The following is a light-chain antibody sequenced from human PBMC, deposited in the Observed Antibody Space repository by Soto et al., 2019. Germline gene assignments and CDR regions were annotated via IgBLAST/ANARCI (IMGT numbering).Light chain of an antibody. CDR3: QPANSVPIT. V-gene: IGKV1-12*01. CDR1: QGLSSW. J-gene: IGKJ5*01. CDR2: AAS. Sequence: DIQMTQSPSSVSASVGDRVTITCRASQGLSSWVAWYQQNPGKAPKLLIDAASSLQSGVPSRFSGSGSGTDFTLTIGSLQPEDCATYYRQPANSVPITFDQGTRLEIK.